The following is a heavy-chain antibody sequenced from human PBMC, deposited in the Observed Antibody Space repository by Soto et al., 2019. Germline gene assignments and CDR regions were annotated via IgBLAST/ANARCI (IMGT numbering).Heavy chain of an antibody. Sequence: GGSVKVSCKASGYTFTSYYINWVRQAPGQGLEWMGWISAYNGNTNYAQKLQGRVTMTTDTSTSTAYMELRSLRSEDTAVYYCARDFPVGSYELGYFDYWGQGTLVTVSS. CDR2: ISAYNGNT. J-gene: IGHJ4*02. D-gene: IGHD1-26*01. CDR1: GYTFTSYY. CDR3: ARDFPVGSYELGYFDY. V-gene: IGHV1-18*01.